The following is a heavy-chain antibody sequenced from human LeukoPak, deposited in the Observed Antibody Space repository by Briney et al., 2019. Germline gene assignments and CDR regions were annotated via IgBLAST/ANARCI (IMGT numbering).Heavy chain of an antibody. J-gene: IGHJ6*02. CDR1: GYTLTELS. D-gene: IGHD3-10*01. CDR2: FDPEDGET. CDR3: ATDNPLLSGSYYYGMDV. Sequence: ASVKVPCKVSGYTLTELSMHWVRQAPGKGLEWMGGFDPEDGETIYAQKFQGRVTMTEDTSTDTAYMELSSLRSEDTAVYYCATDNPLLSGSYYYGMDVWGQGTTVTVSS. V-gene: IGHV1-24*01.